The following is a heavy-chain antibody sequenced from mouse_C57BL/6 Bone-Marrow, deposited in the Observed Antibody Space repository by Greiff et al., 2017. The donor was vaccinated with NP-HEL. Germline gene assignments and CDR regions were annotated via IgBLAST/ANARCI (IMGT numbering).Heavy chain of an antibody. CDR3: ASSWDGFAY. D-gene: IGHD4-1*01. CDR2: INPSNGGT. CDR1: GYTFTDYY. V-gene: IGHV1-19*01. J-gene: IGHJ3*01. Sequence: VQLQQSGPVLVKPGASVKMSCKASGYTFTDYYMNWVKQSHGKSLEWIGVINPSNGGTSYNQKFKGKATLTVDKSSSTAYMELNSLTSEDSAVYYCASSWDGFAYCGQGTRVTVSA.